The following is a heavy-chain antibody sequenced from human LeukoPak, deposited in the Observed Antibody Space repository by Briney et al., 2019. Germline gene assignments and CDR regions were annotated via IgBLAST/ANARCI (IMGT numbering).Heavy chain of an antibody. V-gene: IGHV3-11*04. J-gene: IGHJ4*02. CDR3: ARDRHGYFQRGLIDY. Sequence: GGSLRLSCAASGFTFGDYYMSWIRQAPGKGLEWVSCISSSGSIIYYADSVKGRFTISRDNTQNSLFLQLNSLRAEDTAVYYCARDRHGYFQRGLIDYWGQGTLVTVSS. CDR2: ISSSGSII. CDR1: GFTFGDYY. D-gene: IGHD5-18*01.